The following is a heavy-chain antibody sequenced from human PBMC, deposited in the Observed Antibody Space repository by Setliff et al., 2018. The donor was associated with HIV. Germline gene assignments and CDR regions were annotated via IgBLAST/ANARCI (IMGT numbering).Heavy chain of an antibody. CDR2: VYYTGES. CDR3: ASATVGGASPFDS. D-gene: IGHD4-4*01. Sequence: SETLSLTCTVSGVSISSTNSYWGWIRQPPGRGLEWLGYVYYTGESFYKPSLGGRVTILQDKSKNQFSLELRSVTAADTAVYYCASATVGGASPFDSWGPGTLVTVSS. J-gene: IGHJ4*02. V-gene: IGHV4-61*05. CDR1: GVSISSTNSY.